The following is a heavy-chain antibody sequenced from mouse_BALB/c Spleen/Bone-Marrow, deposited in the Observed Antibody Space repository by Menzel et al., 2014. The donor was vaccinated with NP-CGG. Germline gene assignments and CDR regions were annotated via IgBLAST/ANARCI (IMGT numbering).Heavy chain of an antibody. J-gene: IGHJ3*01. CDR3: TREGAY. CDR2: INRSNGYT. Sequence: QVQLQQSGAELVKPGASVKLSCKASGYTFTSYYMYWVKQRPGQGLEWIGEINRSNGYTNFNEKFKSKATLTVDKSSSTAYLQRSSLTSEDSAVYYCTREGAYWGQGTLVTVSA. V-gene: IGHV1S81*02. CDR1: GYTFTSYY.